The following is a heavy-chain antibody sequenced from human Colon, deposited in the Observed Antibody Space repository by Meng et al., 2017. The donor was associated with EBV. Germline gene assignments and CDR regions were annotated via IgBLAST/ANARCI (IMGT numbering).Heavy chain of an antibody. CDR3: ARGNAYNAPSFDY. CDR1: GASISSNNW. V-gene: IGHV4-4*02. D-gene: IGHD5-24*01. CDR2: IYHGGNT. J-gene: IGHJ4*02. Sequence: QVQLRGPGPRRVAPSGPLSLTCAVFGASISSNNWWSWVRQPPGKGLEWIGEIYHGGNTNYNPSLKSRVTISVDRSNDQFSLSLSSVTAADTAVYYCARGNAYNAPSFDYWGQGTLVTVSS.